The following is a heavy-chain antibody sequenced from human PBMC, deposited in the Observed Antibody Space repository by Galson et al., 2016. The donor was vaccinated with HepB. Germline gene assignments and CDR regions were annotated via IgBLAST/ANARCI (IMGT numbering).Heavy chain of an antibody. CDR1: GYDFPSYW. D-gene: IGHD3-3*01. CDR3: ARSTSGGIMYRFLDP. V-gene: IGHV5-51*01. J-gene: IGHJ5*02. CDR2: IDPRDSDT. Sequence: QSGAEVKKPGESLKISCQAFGYDFPSYWLGWVRQMPGKGLEWMGIIDPRDSDTKYSSSFQGQVTMSVDKSTNTAYLQWSSLKASDTAIYYCARSTSGGIMYRFLDPWGQGTLVTVSS.